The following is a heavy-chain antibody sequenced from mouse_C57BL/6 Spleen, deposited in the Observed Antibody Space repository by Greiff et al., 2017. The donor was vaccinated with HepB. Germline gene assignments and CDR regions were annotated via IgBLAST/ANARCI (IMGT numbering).Heavy chain of an antibody. D-gene: IGHD1-1*01. CDR3: ARPYCYGSSYDYYAMDY. CDR2: IDPANGNT. CDR1: GFNIKNTY. V-gene: IGHV14-3*01. J-gene: IGHJ4*01. Sequence: EVQLQQSVAELVRPGASVKLSCTASGFNIKNTYMHWVKQRPEQGLEWIGRIDPANGNTKYAPKFQGKATITADTSSNTAYLQLSSLTSEDTAIYYCARPYCYGSSYDYYAMDYWGQGTSVTVSS.